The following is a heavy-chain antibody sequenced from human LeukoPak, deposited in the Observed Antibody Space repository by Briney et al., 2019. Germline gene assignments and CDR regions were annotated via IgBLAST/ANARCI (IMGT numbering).Heavy chain of an antibody. CDR2: IYHSGRT. CDR1: GGSISSSNW. CDR3: ARDPPMRFGGSRDAFDI. D-gene: IGHD3-10*01. Sequence: SETLSLTCAGSGGSISSSNWWSWVRQPPGEGLEWIGEIYHSGRTNYNPSLKSRVTISVDKSKNQFSPKLRSVTAADPAVYYRARDPPMRFGGSRDAFDIWGQGTMVTVSS. V-gene: IGHV4-4*02. J-gene: IGHJ3*02.